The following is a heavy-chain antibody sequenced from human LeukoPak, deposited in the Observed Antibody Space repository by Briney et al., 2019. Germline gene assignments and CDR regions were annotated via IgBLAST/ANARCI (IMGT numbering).Heavy chain of an antibody. J-gene: IGHJ3*02. CDR2: ISYDESNK. D-gene: IGHD5-24*01. Sequence: GGSLRLSCAASGFTFSSYAMHWVRQAPGKGLEWVAVISYDESNKYYADSVKGRFTISRDNSKNTLYLQMNSLRAEDTAVYYCARGFWVEMATMGAFDIWGQGTMVTVSS. V-gene: IGHV3-30*04. CDR1: GFTFSSYA. CDR3: ARGFWVEMATMGAFDI.